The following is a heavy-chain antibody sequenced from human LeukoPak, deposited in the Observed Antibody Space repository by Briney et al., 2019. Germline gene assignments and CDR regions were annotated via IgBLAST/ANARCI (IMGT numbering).Heavy chain of an antibody. CDR3: ARDRGLIVGAAVDY. Sequence: SVKVSCKASRGTFSSYAISWVRQAPGQGLEWMGRIIPIFGTGNYAQKLQGRVTITTDESTRTAYMELSSLRSEDTAVYYCARDRGLIVGAAVDYWGQGTLVTVSS. CDR2: IIPIFGTG. J-gene: IGHJ4*02. V-gene: IGHV1-69*05. D-gene: IGHD1-26*01. CDR1: RGTFSSYA.